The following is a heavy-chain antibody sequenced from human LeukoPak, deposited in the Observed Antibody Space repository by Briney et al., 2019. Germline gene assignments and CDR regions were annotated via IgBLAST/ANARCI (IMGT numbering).Heavy chain of an antibody. J-gene: IGHJ6*03. V-gene: IGHV1-46*01. CDR3: AREQRGGRSGSLGGLFASYYTYYYMDV. D-gene: IGHD1-26*01. CDR2: INPSDGAT. Sequence: ASVKVSCKASGGTFTMYYVHWVRQAPGQGLEWMGMINPSDGATTYAQRCQDKVSMTRDMSTTTGDMHLRSLQCEDKAVYLCAREQRGGRSGSLGGLFASYYTYYYMDVWGRGTTVTVSS. CDR1: GGTFTMYY.